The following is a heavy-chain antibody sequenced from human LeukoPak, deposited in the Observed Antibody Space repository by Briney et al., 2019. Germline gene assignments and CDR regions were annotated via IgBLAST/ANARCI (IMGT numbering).Heavy chain of an antibody. J-gene: IGHJ4*02. D-gene: IGHD4-17*01. Sequence: SVKVSCKASGDTFDRFAITWVRLAPGQGLDWIGRIIPIFGITHYAPHFQGRLTITADTSTKTAYVELSSLKSDDTAVYYCAEGPHDHGDFVFFWGQGTLVTVTS. V-gene: IGHV1-69*04. CDR3: AEGPHDHGDFVFF. CDR2: IIPIFGIT. CDR1: GDTFDRFA.